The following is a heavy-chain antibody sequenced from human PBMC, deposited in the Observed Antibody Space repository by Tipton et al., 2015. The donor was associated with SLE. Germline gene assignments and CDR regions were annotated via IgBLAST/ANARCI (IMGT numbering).Heavy chain of an antibody. D-gene: IGHD4-23*01. CDR2: IYSGGST. CDR1: GFTVSSNY. CDR3: AIPGPTVVHPFDY. Sequence: SLRLSCAASGFTVSSNYMSWARQAPGKGLEWVSVIYSGGSTYYADSVKGRFTISRHSSKNTLLLQMNSLRVEDTAVYYCAIPGPTVVHPFDYWGQGTLVTVSS. J-gene: IGHJ4*02. V-gene: IGHV3-53*04.